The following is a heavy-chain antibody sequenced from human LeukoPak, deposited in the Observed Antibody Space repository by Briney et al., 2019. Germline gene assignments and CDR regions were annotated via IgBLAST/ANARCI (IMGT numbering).Heavy chain of an antibody. CDR2: IYYSWST. CDR3: AKGSYDFWSCYYSAVDY. Sequence: PSQALFLTCTGSGGSISSGSYYWSWIRQPAGKGLEWIGRIYYSWSTNYNPSLKGRFTISRDTSKNQFSLKLSCVTAADTAVYYCAKGSYDFWSCYYSAVDYWGQGTLVTVSS. J-gene: IGHJ4*02. V-gene: IGHV4-61*02. CDR1: GGSISSGSYY. D-gene: IGHD3-3*01.